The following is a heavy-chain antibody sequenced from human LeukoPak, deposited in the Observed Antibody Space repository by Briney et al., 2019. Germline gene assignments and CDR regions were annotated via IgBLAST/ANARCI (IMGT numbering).Heavy chain of an antibody. Sequence: SETLSLTCTVSGGSISSGDYYWSWIRQPPGKGLEWIGYIYYSGGTYYNPSLKSRVTISVDTSKNQFSLKLSSVTAADTAVYYCARHPRVYDSSGYYYSPDLYYFDYWGQGTLVTVSS. CDR2: IYYSGGT. CDR1: GGSISSGDYY. J-gene: IGHJ4*02. D-gene: IGHD3-22*01. CDR3: ARHPRVYDSSGYYYSPDLYYFDY. V-gene: IGHV4-30-4*01.